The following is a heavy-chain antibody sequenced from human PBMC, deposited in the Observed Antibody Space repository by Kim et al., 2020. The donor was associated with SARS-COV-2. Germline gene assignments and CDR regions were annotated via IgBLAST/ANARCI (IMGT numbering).Heavy chain of an antibody. V-gene: IGHV1-2*02. CDR1: GYTFTGYY. J-gene: IGHJ5*02. CDR3: ARGDAAASWLEGNWFDP. CDR2: INPNSGGT. D-gene: IGHD6-13*01. Sequence: ASVKVSCKASGYTFTGYYMHWVRQAPGQGLEWMGWINPNSGGTNYAQKFQGRVTMTRDTSISTAYMELSRLRSDDTAVYYCARGDAAASWLEGNWFDPWGQGTLVTVSS.